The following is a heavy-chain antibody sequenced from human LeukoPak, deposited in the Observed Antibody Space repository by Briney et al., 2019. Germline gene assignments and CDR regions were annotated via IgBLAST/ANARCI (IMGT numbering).Heavy chain of an antibody. D-gene: IGHD3-9*01. V-gene: IGHV3-30*03. CDR1: GFTFSSYG. CDR2: ISYDGSNK. Sequence: GRSLRLSCAASGFTFSSYGMHWVRQAPGKGLERVAVISYDGSNKYYADSVKGRFTISRDNSKNTLYLQMNSLRAEDTAVYYCARGHYYTDMLTNYWVRYFDYWGQGTLVTVSS. J-gene: IGHJ4*02. CDR3: ARGHYYTDMLTNYWVRYFDY.